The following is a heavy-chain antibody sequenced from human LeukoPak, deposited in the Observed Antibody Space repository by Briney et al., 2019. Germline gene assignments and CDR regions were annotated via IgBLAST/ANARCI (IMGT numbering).Heavy chain of an antibody. Sequence: PVASVKVSCKASGYTFTSYYMHWVRQAPGQGLEWMGIINPSGGSTSYAQKFQGRVTMTEDTSTDTAYMELSSLRSEDTAVYYCARYSSGWYFDYWGQGTLVTVSS. V-gene: IGHV1-46*01. D-gene: IGHD6-19*01. CDR2: INPSGGST. J-gene: IGHJ4*02. CDR1: GYTFTSYY. CDR3: ARYSSGWYFDY.